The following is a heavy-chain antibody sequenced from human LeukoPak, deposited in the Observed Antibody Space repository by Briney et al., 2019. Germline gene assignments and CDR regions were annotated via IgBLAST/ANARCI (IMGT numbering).Heavy chain of an antibody. D-gene: IGHD6-13*01. CDR3: ARGIAAASYYYYGMDV. Sequence: ASVKVSCKASGYTFTSYGISWVRQAPGQGLEWMGWISAYNGNTNYAQKLQGRVTMTTDTSTSTAYMELRSLRSEDTAVYYCARGIAAASYYYYGMDVWGQGTTVTVSS. CDR2: ISAYNGNT. J-gene: IGHJ6*02. V-gene: IGHV1-18*01. CDR1: GYTFTSYG.